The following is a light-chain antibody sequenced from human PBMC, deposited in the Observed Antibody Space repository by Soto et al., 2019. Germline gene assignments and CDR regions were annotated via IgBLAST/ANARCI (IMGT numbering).Light chain of an antibody. CDR1: QGINSA. V-gene: IGKV1-13*02. J-gene: IGKJ5*01. Sequence: AIQLTQSPSSLSASIGDRVTITCRASQGINSALAWYQQKPGKAPSLLIYGASTLESGVPSTFSGSGSGTDFTLTISSLQPEDFATYYCQHFNGYPRTFGQGTRLEIK. CDR2: GAS. CDR3: QHFNGYPRT.